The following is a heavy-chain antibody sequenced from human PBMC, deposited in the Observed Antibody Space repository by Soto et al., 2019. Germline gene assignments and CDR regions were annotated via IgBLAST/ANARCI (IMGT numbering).Heavy chain of an antibody. CDR3: AKDIKAGTTDSYWYFDL. V-gene: IGHV3-23*01. CDR2: ISGSGGDT. CDR1: GITFSNYA. D-gene: IGHD1-7*01. Sequence: GGSLRLSCAASGITFSNYAMNWVRQAPGKGLEWVSVISGSGGDTHYADSVKGRFTISRDNAKNSLYLQMNSLRAEDTALYYCAKDIKAGTTDSYWYFDLWGRGTLVTVSS. J-gene: IGHJ2*01.